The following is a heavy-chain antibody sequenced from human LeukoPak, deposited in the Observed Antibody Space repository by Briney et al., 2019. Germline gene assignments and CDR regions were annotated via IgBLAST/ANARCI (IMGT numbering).Heavy chain of an antibody. CDR2: INPNSGGT. V-gene: IGHV1-2*02. D-gene: IGHD2-15*01. CDR3: ARAGNHCSGGSCYRSGFDY. J-gene: IGHJ4*02. CDR1: GYTFTGYY. Sequence: GASVKVSCKASGYTFTGYYMHWVRQAPGQGLEWMGWINPNSGGTNYAQKFQGRVTMTRDTSISTAYMELSRLRSDDTAVYYCARAGNHCSGGSCYRSGFDYWGQATLVTVSS.